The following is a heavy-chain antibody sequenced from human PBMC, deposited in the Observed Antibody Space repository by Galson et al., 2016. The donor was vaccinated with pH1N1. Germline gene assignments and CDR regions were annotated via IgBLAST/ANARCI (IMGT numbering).Heavy chain of an antibody. J-gene: IGHJ4*02. D-gene: IGHD1-20*01. CDR1: GFTFSTSQ. V-gene: IGHV3-73*01. Sequence: SLRLSCAASGFTFSTSQMNWLRQAPGKGLEWIGRIRSKANTYATAYAASVKGRFIISRDDSQNTAYLQMNSLKAGDTAVYYCTRSITGVTAHFDYWGQGTLVTVSS. CDR2: IRSKANTYAT. CDR3: TRSITGVTAHFDY.